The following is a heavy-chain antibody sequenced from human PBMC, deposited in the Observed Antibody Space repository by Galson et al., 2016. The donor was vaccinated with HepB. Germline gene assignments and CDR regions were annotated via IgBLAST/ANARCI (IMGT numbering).Heavy chain of an antibody. CDR3: AVLGYFDPYAFDI. V-gene: IGHV1-58*01. CDR1: GFTFTSSA. J-gene: IGHJ3*02. Sequence: SVKVSCKASGFTFTSSAVQWVRQARGQRLEWIGWIAVGSGNTNYAQKFQERVTITRDMSTSTAYMELSSLRSEDTAVYYCAVLGYFDPYAFDIWGQGTMVTVSS. CDR2: IAVGSGNT. D-gene: IGHD3-9*01.